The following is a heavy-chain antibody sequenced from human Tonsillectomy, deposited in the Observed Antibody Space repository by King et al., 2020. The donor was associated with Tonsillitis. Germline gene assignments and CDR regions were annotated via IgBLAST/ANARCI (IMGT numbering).Heavy chain of an antibody. J-gene: IGHJ5*02. Sequence: VQLVESGGGLVQPGGSLRLSCTASGFTFSSYAMSWVRQAPGKGLEWVSGIRGGGGSTYYADSVKGRFTISRDNSKNTLCLQMNSLRVEDRAVYYCAKDSSEADLWGAWGQGTLVTVSS. CDR3: AKDSSEADLWGA. CDR1: GFTFSSYA. V-gene: IGHV3-23*04. D-gene: IGHD3-16*01. CDR2: IRGGGGST.